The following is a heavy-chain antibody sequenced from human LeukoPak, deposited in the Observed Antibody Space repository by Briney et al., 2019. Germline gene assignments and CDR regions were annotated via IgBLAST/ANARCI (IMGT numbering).Heavy chain of an antibody. Sequence: PGGSLRLSCAASGFTFSSYAMYWVRQAPGKGLEWVSGIFGSGGSTHYADSVKGRFTISRDNSKNTVYLQMNSLRAEDAAVYYCAKDMGYYYGSGSYPPENDYWGQGTLVTVSS. CDR2: IFGSGGST. CDR1: GFTFSSYA. J-gene: IGHJ4*02. D-gene: IGHD3-10*01. V-gene: IGHV3-23*01. CDR3: AKDMGYYYGSGSYPPENDY.